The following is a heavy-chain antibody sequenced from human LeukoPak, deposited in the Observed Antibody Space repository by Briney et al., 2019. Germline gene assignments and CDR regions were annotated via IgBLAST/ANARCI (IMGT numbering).Heavy chain of an antibody. J-gene: IGHJ4*02. CDR2: IYYSGAT. D-gene: IGHD3-10*01. Sequence: NPSETLSLTCTVSGGSVSSGSYYWSWIRQPPGKGLEWIGHIYYSGATKYNPSLKSRITISVDTSKNQFSLMLSSVTAADTAVYYCARFGITVVRGGKYYFDYWGQGTLVTVSS. V-gene: IGHV4-61*01. CDR1: GGSVSSGSYY. CDR3: ARFGITVVRGGKYYFDY.